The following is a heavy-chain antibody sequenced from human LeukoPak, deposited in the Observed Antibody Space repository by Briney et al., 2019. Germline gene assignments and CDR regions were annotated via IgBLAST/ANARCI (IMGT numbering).Heavy chain of an antibody. CDR3: AKDRNTKSNNYMDV. CDR2: ISVSGGST. Sequence: GRSLRLSCAASGFTFSSYAMSWVCHPPRKGLDRVSAISVSGGSTYYSDSVKGRCTTTRDNSNNTLYLQMNSLRTEDTAVYYCAKDRNTKSNNYMDVWGKGTTVTVSS. J-gene: IGHJ6*03. CDR1: GFTFSSYA. V-gene: IGHV3-23*01. D-gene: IGHD2/OR15-2a*01.